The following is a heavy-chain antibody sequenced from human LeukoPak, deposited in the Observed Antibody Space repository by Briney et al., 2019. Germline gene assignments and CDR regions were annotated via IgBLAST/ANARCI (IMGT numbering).Heavy chain of an antibody. CDR3: AREYYDYVWGSYGIDY. CDR1: GGSISSYY. CDR2: IYYSGST. D-gene: IGHD3-16*01. V-gene: IGHV4-30-4*01. J-gene: IGHJ4*02. Sequence: PSETLSLTCTVSGGSISSYYWSWIRQPPGKGLEWIGYIYYSGSTYYNPSLKSRVTISVDTSKNQFSLKLSSVTAADTAVYYCAREYYDYVWGSYGIDYWGQGTLVTVSS.